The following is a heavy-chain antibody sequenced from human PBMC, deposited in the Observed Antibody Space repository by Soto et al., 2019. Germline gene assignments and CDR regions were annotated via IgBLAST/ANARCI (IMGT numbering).Heavy chain of an antibody. CDR2: IDWDDDK. D-gene: IGHD3-10*01. V-gene: IGHV2-70*04. CDR3: ARTAGYYRGRQFDY. J-gene: IGHJ4*02. Sequence: SGPTLVNPTQTLTLTCTFSGFSLGTTGMRVSWIRQPPGKALEWLARIDWDDDKFYSTSLKTRPTISKDTSKNQVVLRMTNMDPADTATYYCARTAGYYRGRQFDYWGQGTLVTVSS. CDR1: GFSLGTTGMR.